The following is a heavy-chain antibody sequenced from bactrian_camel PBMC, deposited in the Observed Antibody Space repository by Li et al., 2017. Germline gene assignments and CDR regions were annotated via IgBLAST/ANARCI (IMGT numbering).Heavy chain of an antibody. V-gene: IGHV3S57*01. J-gene: IGHJ4*01. CDR1: GSGTSGYTFTRYC. D-gene: IGHD7*01. Sequence: QVQLVESGGGSVQAGGSLTLSCTASGSGTSGYTFTRYCMAWFRQSPGQEREVVATLDPDGDTYYTTSVNGRFTISKDGAKNTLYLQMNSLKPEDTAMYYCAAVVGFQAFSFCTGGRWTDYNYWGQGTQV. CDR2: LDPDGDT. CDR3: AAVVGFQAFSFCTGGRWTDYNY.